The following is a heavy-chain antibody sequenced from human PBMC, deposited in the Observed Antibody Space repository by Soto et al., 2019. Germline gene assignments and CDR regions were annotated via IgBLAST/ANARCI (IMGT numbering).Heavy chain of an antibody. CDR1: GFIFNNYA. CDR2: ITWNSANI. D-gene: IGHD3-22*01. V-gene: IGHV3-9*01. CDR3: AKDTGDSSGYYYYYYYGMDV. Sequence: PGGSLRLSCAASGFIFNNYAMHWVRQAPGMGLEWVSGITWNSANIGYADSVKGRFTSSRDNAENSLYLQMNSLRPEDTALYYCAKDTGDSSGYYYYYYYGMDVWGQGTTVTVSS. J-gene: IGHJ6*02.